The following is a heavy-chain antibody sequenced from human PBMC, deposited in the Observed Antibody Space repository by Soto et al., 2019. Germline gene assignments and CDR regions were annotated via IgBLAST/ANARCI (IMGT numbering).Heavy chain of an antibody. D-gene: IGHD6-13*01. V-gene: IGHV3-48*02. CDR2: ISSSSSTI. CDR1: GFTFSSYS. CDR3: AREAAAGCLNWFDP. Sequence: EVQLVASGGGLVQPGGSLRLSCAASGFTFSSYSMNWVRQAPGQGLEWVSSISSSSSTIYNADSVKGLFTISRDNAKNALYLQMNSLRDEDTAVYYCAREAAAGCLNWFDPWGQGTLVTVSS. J-gene: IGHJ5*02.